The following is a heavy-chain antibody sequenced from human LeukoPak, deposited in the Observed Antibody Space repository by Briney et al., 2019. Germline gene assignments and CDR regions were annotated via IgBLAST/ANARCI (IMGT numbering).Heavy chain of an antibody. D-gene: IGHD4-17*01. CDR2: IYSGGST. CDR3: SRGYDSVEYTSYYYGMEV. V-gene: IGHV3-66*01. CDR1: GLTVSSTY. Sequence: QPGGSLRLSCAAAGLTVSSTYMSSARQAPGKGLEWVSVIYSGGSTYYADSVKGRFTISRDNSKNTLYLQMNSLRAEDTAVYYCSRGYDSVEYTSYYYGMEVWGPGTTVTVSS. J-gene: IGHJ6*02.